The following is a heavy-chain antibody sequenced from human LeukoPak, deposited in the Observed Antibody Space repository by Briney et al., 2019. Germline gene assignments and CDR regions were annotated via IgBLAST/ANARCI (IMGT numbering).Heavy chain of an antibody. Sequence: GRSLRLSCAASGFTFSSYGMHWVRQAPGKGLEWVAVISYDGSNKYYADSVKGRFTISRDNSKNTLFLQMNSLRSEDTAVYYCAKEAQAQPATYCSYFNYWGQGTLVTVSS. V-gene: IGHV3-30*18. J-gene: IGHJ4*02. CDR3: AKEAQAQPATYCSYFNY. CDR1: GFTFSSYG. CDR2: ISYDGSNK. D-gene: IGHD2-2*01.